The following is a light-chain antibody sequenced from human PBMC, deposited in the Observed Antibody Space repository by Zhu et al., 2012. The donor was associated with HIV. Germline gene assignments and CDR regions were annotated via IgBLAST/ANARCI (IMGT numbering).Light chain of an antibody. J-gene: IGKJ4*01. CDR2: DTS. V-gene: IGKV3-11*01. Sequence: IVLTQSPATLPLSPGERATVSCRASGSVRSFLAWYQQKPGQAPRLLIYDTSKRATGIPARFSGSGSGTDFTLTISSLEPEDFALYYCQQRSSWPLTFGGGTKGGDQT. CDR3: QQRSSWPLT. CDR1: GSVRSF.